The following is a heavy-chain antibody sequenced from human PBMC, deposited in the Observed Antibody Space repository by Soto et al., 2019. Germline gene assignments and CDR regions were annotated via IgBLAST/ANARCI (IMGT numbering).Heavy chain of an antibody. Sequence: QVQLQESGPGLVKPSQTLSLTCTVSGGSINSAGSYWSWIRQPPGKGLEWIGYIHYAGSTYYDASLRSRVTISADTSKSQFSLKLSSVTAADTAVYFCVRRRKIDSSNDYGMDVWGQGTTVTVSS. CDR1: GGSINSAGSY. V-gene: IGHV4-30-4*01. J-gene: IGHJ6*02. CDR2: IHYAGST. CDR3: VRRRKIDSSNDYGMDV. D-gene: IGHD3-22*01.